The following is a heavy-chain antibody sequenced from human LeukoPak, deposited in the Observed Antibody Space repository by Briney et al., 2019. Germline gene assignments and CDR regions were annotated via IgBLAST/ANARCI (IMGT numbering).Heavy chain of an antibody. CDR3: ARGYCSGGSCYRYYFDY. V-gene: IGHV1-18*01. CDR2: ISAYNGNT. D-gene: IGHD2-15*01. Sequence: ASVKVSCKASGYTFTSYGISWVRQAPGQGLEWMGWISAYNGNTNYAQKLQGRVTMTTDTSTSTAYMELRSLRSDDTAVYYCARGYCSGGSCYRYYFDYWGQGTLVTVSS. CDR1: GYTFTSYG. J-gene: IGHJ4*02.